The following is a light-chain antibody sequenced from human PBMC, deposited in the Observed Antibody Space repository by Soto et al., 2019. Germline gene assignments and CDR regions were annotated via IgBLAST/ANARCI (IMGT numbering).Light chain of an antibody. J-gene: IGKJ5*01. CDR3: QQRSNWPAIT. Sequence: EIVLTQSPATLSLSPGERATLSCRASQSVSSYLAWYQQKPGQAPRLLIYDASNRATGIPARFSGSGSGTDFTLTISSLEHEDFAVYYCQQRSNWPAITFGQGTRLEMK. V-gene: IGKV3-11*01. CDR2: DAS. CDR1: QSVSSY.